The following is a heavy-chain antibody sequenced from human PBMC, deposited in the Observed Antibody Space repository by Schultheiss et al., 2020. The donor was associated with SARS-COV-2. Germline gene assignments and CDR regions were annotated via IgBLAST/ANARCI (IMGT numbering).Heavy chain of an antibody. Sequence: SQTLSLTCAVSGGSISSGGYYWSWIRQPPGKGLEWIGSIYHSGNTYYNPSLKSRVTISVDTSKNQFSLQLSSVTAADTAVYYCARAVLVLYPIWFDPWGQGTLVTVSS. D-gene: IGHD2-8*02. CDR3: ARAVLVLYPIWFDP. J-gene: IGHJ5*02. V-gene: IGHV4-30-2*03. CDR2: IYHSGNT. CDR1: GGSISSGGYY.